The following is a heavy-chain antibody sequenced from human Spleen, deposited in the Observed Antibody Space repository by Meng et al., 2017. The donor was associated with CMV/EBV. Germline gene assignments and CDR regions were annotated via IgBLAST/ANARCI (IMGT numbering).Heavy chain of an antibody. CDR2: IHHSGSA. D-gene: IGHD2-21*01. V-gene: IGHV4-30-4*01. J-gene: IGHJ4*02. CDR1: GGSMSSGNYY. Sequence: QVRLQESGPGLVEPSQTLSLTCTVSGGSMSSGNYYWSWIRQPPGKGLEWIGYIHHSGSAYYNPSLKRRVSISVDTSKNQFSLNLNSMTAADTAVYYCASFDHIPRRNYFDYWGQGTLVTVSS. CDR3: ASFDHIPRRNYFDY.